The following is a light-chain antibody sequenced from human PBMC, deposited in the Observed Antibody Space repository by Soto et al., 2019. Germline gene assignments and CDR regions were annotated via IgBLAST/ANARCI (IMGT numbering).Light chain of an antibody. CDR1: QSVSSN. CDR3: QQYNNWPSTWT. V-gene: IGKV3-15*01. CDR2: GAS. J-gene: IGKJ1*01. Sequence: EIVMTQSPATLSVSPGERATLSCRASQSVSSNLAWYQQKPGQAPRLLIYGASTRATGIPARFSGSGSGTEFTLTISSLQSEEFAVYYCQQYNNWPSTWTFGQGTKVDIK.